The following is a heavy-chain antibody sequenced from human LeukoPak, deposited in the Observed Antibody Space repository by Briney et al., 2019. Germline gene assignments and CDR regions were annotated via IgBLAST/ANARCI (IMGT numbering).Heavy chain of an antibody. D-gene: IGHD5-18*01. CDR2: TNSGGRT. J-gene: IGHJ4*02. CDR1: GFTVSSNY. V-gene: IGHV3-53*04. Sequence: GGSLRLPCAASGFTVSSNYMSWVRQAPGKGLEWVSVTNSGGRTYYADSVKGRFTISRHNSKNTLYLQMNSLRAEDTAVYYCVYVDTVMATGDYWGQGTLVTVSS. CDR3: VYVDTVMATGDY.